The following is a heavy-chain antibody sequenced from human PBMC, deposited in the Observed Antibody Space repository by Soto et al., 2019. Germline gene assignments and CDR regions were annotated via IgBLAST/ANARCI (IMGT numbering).Heavy chain of an antibody. D-gene: IGHD2-15*01. CDR2: SRNKANSYTT. CDR1: GFIFSDHY. Sequence: EVQLVESGGGLVQPGGSLRLSCAASGFIFSDHYMDWVRQAPGKGLEWVGHSRNKANSYTTEYAASVKGRFTISRDDYQNSVYLQMNRLRSEDTAVYYCARSGGSSVDHWGQGTLVTVSS. J-gene: IGHJ4*02. V-gene: IGHV3-72*01. CDR3: ARSGGSSVDH.